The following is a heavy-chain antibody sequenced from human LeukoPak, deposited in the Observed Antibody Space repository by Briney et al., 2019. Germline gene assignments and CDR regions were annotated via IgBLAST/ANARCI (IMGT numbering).Heavy chain of an antibody. Sequence: GGSLRLSCAASGFTFSSYSMNWVRQAPGKGLEWVSYISSSSSTIYYADSVKGRSTISRDNAKNSLYLQMNSLRAEDTAVYYCARGLLRVPGLHLIWGQGTMVTVSS. J-gene: IGHJ3*02. CDR1: GFTFSSYS. CDR2: ISSSSSTI. D-gene: IGHD2-21*01. V-gene: IGHV3-48*01. CDR3: ARGLLRVPGLHLI.